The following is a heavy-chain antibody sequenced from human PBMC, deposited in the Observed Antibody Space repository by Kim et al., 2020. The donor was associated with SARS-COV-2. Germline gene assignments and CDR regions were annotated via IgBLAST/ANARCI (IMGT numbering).Heavy chain of an antibody. CDR1: GYTFTGYY. CDR3: ARVGFDWLTGYSSYYGMDV. D-gene: IGHD3-9*01. CDR2: INPNSGST. V-gene: IGHV1-2*02. J-gene: IGHJ6*02. Sequence: ASVKVSCKASGYTFTGYYMHWVRQAPGQGLEWMGWINPNSGSTNYAQKFQGRVTMTRDTSISTAYMELSRLRSDDTAVYYCARVGFDWLTGYSSYYGMDVWGQGTTVTVSS.